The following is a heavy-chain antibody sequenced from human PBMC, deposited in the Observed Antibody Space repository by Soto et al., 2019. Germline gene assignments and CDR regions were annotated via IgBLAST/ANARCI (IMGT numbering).Heavy chain of an antibody. CDR2: ISYDGSNK. CDR1: GFTFSSYA. CDR3: ARDPVAYCGGDCRTFDY. Sequence: QVQLVESGGGVVQPGRSLRLSCAASGFTFSSYAMHWVRQAPGKGLEWVAVISYDGSNKYYADSVKGRFTISRDNSKNALYLQMNGLRAEDTAVYYFARDPVAYCGGDCRTFDYWGQGTLVTVSS. D-gene: IGHD2-21*02. V-gene: IGHV3-30-3*01. J-gene: IGHJ4*02.